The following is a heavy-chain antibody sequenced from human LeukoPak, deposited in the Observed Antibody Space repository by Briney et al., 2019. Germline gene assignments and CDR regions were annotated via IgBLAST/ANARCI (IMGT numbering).Heavy chain of an antibody. J-gene: IGHJ4*02. Sequence: GGSLRLSCAASGFTFSSYGMHWVRQAPGKGLEWVAVISYDGSNKYYADSVKGRFTISRDNSKNTVYLQMNSLRVEDTAMYYCTRGGSVPATRSFDYWGQGTLVTVSS. D-gene: IGHD6-19*01. CDR2: ISYDGSNK. CDR3: TRGGSVPATRSFDY. V-gene: IGHV3-30*03. CDR1: GFTFSSYG.